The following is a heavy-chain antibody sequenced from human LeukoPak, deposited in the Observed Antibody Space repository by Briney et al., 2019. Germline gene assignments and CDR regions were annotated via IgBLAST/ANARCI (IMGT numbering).Heavy chain of an antibody. CDR3: AREGDSSGYFHY. CDR1: GFTFSSYA. J-gene: IGHJ4*02. CDR2: ISGSGGST. Sequence: GGSLRLSCAASGFTFSSYAMSWVRQAPGKGLEWVSAISGSGGSTYYADSLKGRFTISRDNAKNSLYLQMNSLRDEDTAVYYCAREGDSSGYFHYWGQGTLVTVSS. D-gene: IGHD3-22*01. V-gene: IGHV3-23*01.